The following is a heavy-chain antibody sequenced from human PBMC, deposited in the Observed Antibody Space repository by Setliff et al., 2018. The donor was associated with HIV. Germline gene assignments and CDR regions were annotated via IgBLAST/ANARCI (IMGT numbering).Heavy chain of an antibody. Sequence: GGSLRLSCAASRFTFSNHWMTWVRQAPGKGLEWVANINPDGSAKIYLDSVRGRFTISRDNAKNSLSLQMNSLRAEDTALYYCARVDATDEAFGMWGQGTMVIVSS. V-gene: IGHV3-7*01. CDR2: INPDGSAK. J-gene: IGHJ3*02. CDR1: RFTFSNHW. CDR3: ARVDATDEAFGM.